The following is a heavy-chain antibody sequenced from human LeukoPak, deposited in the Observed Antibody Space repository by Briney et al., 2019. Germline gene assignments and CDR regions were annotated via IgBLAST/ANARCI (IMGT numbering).Heavy chain of an antibody. CDR2: ISSSDSTI. CDR3: ARDYSGGVGASDY. Sequence: PGGSLRLSCTASGFSFNIYEMNWVRQAPGKGLEWVSYISSSDSTIYYADSVKGRFTISRDNAKNSLFLQMNSLRAEDTAVYYCARDYSGGVGASDYWGQGTLVTVSS. CDR1: GFSFNIYE. J-gene: IGHJ4*02. D-gene: IGHD1-26*01. V-gene: IGHV3-48*03.